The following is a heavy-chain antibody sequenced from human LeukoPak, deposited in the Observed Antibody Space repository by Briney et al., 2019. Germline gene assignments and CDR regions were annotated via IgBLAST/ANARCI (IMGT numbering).Heavy chain of an antibody. J-gene: IGHJ4*02. CDR1: GGSISTHY. D-gene: IGHD3-10*01. CDR2: IYYSGST. CDR3: ARRFRGGIDY. V-gene: IGHV4-59*08. Sequence: PSETLSLTCTVSGGSISTHYWSWIRQPPGKGLGWIGYIYYSGSTNYNPSLKSRVTISVDTSKNQFSLKLSSVAAADTAVYYCARRFRGGIDYWGQGTLVTVSS.